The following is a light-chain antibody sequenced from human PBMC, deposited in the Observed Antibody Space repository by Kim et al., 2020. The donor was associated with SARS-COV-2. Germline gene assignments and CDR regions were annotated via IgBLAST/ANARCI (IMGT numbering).Light chain of an antibody. V-gene: IGLV2-8*01. CDR2: EVS. Sequence: QSALTQPPSASGSPGQSVTISCTGTSSDVGGYNYVSWYQQHPGQAPKLMIYEVSKRPSGVPDRFSGSKSGNTASRTVSGLQAEDEADYYCCSYADSKNVFGTGTKVTVL. J-gene: IGLJ1*01. CDR3: CSYADSKNV. CDR1: SSDVGGYNY.